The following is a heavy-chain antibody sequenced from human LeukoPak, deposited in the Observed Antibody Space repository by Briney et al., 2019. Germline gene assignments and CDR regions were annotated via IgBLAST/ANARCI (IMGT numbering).Heavy chain of an antibody. CDR2: INPSGGST. CDR3: ASGDSSGYLGY. D-gene: IGHD3-22*01. V-gene: IGHV1-46*01. Sequence: GASVKVSCKASGYTFTSYHMHWVRQAPGQGLEWMGIINPSGGSTNYAQRFRGRVTMTRDMSTGTVYRELSSLTSEDTAVYYCASGDSSGYLGYWGQGTLVTVSS. J-gene: IGHJ4*02. CDR1: GYTFTSYH.